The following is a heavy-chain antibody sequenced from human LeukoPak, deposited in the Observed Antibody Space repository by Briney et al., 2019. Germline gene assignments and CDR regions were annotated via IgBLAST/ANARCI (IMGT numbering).Heavy chain of an antibody. J-gene: IGHJ4*02. V-gene: IGHV5-51*01. CDR2: IYPGDSDT. CDR1: GYSFTSYW. CDR3: ARHHGDLRGPRSQPRKSTSFYYFDY. Sequence: PGESLKISCKGSGYSFTSYWIGWVRQMPGKGLEWMGIIYPGDSDTRYSPSFQGQVTISADKSISTAYLQWSSLKASDTAMYYCARHHGDLRGPRSQPRKSTSFYYFDYWGQGTLVTVSS. D-gene: IGHD2-2*01.